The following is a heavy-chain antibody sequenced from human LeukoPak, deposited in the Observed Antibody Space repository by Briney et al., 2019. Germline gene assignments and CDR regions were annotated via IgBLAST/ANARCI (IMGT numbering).Heavy chain of an antibody. V-gene: IGHV4-34*01. CDR2: INHSGST. CDR1: GGSFSGYY. Sequence: SETLSLTCAVYGGSFSGYYWSWIRQPPGKGLEWIGEINHSGSTNYNPSLKSRVTISVDTSKNQFSLKLSSVTAADTAVYYCARTAHGSGSYYNVSADYWGQGTLVTVSS. D-gene: IGHD3-10*01. J-gene: IGHJ4*02. CDR3: ARTAHGSGSYYNVSADY.